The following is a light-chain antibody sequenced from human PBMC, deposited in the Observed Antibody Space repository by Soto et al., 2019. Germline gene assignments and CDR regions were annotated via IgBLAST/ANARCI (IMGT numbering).Light chain of an antibody. CDR2: SNS. CDR1: GSNIGSNS. CDR3: TGGDDSMAGV. Sequence: QSVLTQPPSASATPGQRVTISCSGSGSNIGSNSVNWYQQLPGTAPKLLIYSNSQRPSGVPDRFSGSKSGTSASLAISGLPCEDAADYYGTGGDDSMAGVFGGGTKVTVL. J-gene: IGLJ3*02. V-gene: IGLV1-44*01.